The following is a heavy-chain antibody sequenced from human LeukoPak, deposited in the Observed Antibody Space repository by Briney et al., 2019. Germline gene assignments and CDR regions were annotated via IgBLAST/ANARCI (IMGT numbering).Heavy chain of an antibody. J-gene: IGHJ4*02. D-gene: IGHD3-10*01. CDR2: IWYDGNNK. CDR3: ARETSGHHDY. Sequence: GGSLRLSCAASGXTFSSYAMHWVRQAPGKGLEWVAVIWYDGNNKYYADSVKGRFTISRDNSKNTVYLQMNSLRAEDTAVYYCARETSGHHDYWGQGTLVTVSS. CDR1: GXTFSSYA. V-gene: IGHV3-33*01.